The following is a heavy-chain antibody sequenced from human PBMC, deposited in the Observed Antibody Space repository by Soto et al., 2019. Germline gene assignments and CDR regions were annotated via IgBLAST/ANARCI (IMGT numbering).Heavy chain of an antibody. Sequence: QVQLVQSGAEVKKPGSSVKVSCKASGVTFSSYTISWVRQAPGQGLEWMGRIIPILGIANYAQKSQGRVTITAEKSTSTAYMELSSLGSEDTAVYYCARVGVYSGTRKYYYYGMDVWGQGTTVTVSS. V-gene: IGHV1-69*02. J-gene: IGHJ6*02. CDR3: ARVGVYSGTRKYYYYGMDV. CDR2: IIPILGIA. D-gene: IGHD5-12*01. CDR1: GVTFSSYT.